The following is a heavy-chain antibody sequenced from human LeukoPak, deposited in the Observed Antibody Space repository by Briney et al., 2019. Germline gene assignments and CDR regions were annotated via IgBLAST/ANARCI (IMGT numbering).Heavy chain of an antibody. D-gene: IGHD4-23*01. CDR2: IYYSGNT. V-gene: IGHV4-59*01. J-gene: IGHJ5*02. CDR3: ARDRVRYGGNSGFDP. Sequence: PSETLSLTCTVSGGSINCYYWSWIRQPPGKGLEWIAYIYYSGNTNYNPSLKSRVSISLDTSKNQLSLKLRFVTAADTAVYYCARDRVRYGGNSGFDPWGQGTLVTVSS. CDR1: GGSINCYY.